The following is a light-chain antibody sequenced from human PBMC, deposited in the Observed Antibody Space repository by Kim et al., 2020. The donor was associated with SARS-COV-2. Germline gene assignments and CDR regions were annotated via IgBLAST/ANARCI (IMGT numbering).Light chain of an antibody. V-gene: IGLV1-47*01. CDR2: RNY. CDR1: SSNIGNTY. CDR3: AAWDDSLSGVV. Sequence: GQRVTISFSGSSSNIGNTYVYWYQQLPGTAPTLLIYRNYQRPSGVPDRFSGSKSGTSASLAISGLRSEDEADYYCAAWDDSLSGVVFGGGTQLTVL. J-gene: IGLJ2*01.